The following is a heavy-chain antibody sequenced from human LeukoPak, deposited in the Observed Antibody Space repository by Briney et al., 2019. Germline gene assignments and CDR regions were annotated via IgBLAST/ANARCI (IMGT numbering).Heavy chain of an antibody. CDR2: INPNSGGT. D-gene: IGHD6-13*01. CDR3: AREQLVQYYYGMDV. J-gene: IGHJ6*02. Sequence: ASVKVSCKASGYTFTGYYLHWVRQAPGQGLEWMGWINPNSGGTNYAQNFQGWVTMTRDTSISTAYMELSRLRSDDTAVYYCAREQLVQYYYGMDVWGQGTTVTVSS. CDR1: GYTFTGYY. V-gene: IGHV1-2*04.